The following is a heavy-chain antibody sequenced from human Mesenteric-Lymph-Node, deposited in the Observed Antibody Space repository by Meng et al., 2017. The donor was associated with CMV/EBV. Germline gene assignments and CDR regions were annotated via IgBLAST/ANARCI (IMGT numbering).Heavy chain of an antibody. CDR2: INPSGGST. Sequence: ASVKVSCKASGYTFIGYYMHWVRQAPGQGLEWMGIINPSGGSTSYAQKFQGRVTMTRDTSTSTVYMELSSLRSEDTAVYYCARGAAYSGSYWDFDYWGQGTLVTVSS. J-gene: IGHJ4*02. CDR3: ARGAAYSGSYWDFDY. CDR1: GYTFIGYY. D-gene: IGHD1-26*01. V-gene: IGHV1-46*01.